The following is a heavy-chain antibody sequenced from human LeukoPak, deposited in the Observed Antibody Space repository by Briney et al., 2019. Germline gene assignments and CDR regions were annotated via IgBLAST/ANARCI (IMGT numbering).Heavy chain of an antibody. D-gene: IGHD5-18*01. Sequence: GSSVKVSCKASGGTFSSYAISWVRQAPGQGLEWMGGIIPIFGTANYAQKFQGRVTITADESTSTAYMELSSLRSKDTAVYYCARDGGYSYGLNWFDPWGQGTLVTVSS. CDR2: IIPIFGTA. CDR1: GGTFSSYA. J-gene: IGHJ5*02. V-gene: IGHV1-69*01. CDR3: ARDGGYSYGLNWFDP.